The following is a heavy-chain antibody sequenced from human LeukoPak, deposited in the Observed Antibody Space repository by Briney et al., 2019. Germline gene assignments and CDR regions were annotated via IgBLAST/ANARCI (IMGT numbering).Heavy chain of an antibody. V-gene: IGHV4-61*02. CDR3: ARWGLAAGGDYYGMDV. D-gene: IGHD6-13*01. Sequence: SETLSLTCTVSGGSISSGSYYWSWIRQPAGKGLEWIGRIYTSGSTNYNPSLKSRVTISVDTSKNQFSLKLSSVTAADTAVYYCARWGLAAGGDYYGMDVWGQGTTVTVSS. CDR2: IYTSGST. J-gene: IGHJ6*02. CDR1: GGSISSGSYY.